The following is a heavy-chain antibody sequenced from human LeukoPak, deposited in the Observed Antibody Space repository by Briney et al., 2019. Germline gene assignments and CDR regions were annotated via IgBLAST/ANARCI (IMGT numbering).Heavy chain of an antibody. Sequence: PGGSLRLSCTASGLTFSTSGLNWVRQAPGKGLEWVASIGSTGSDRYHADSIKGRFTISRDNANNFLYLQMNSLRAEDTAVYYCATETNGRHYDYWGQGTLLTVSS. CDR1: GLTFSTSG. CDR2: IGSTGSDR. CDR3: ATETNGRHYDY. J-gene: IGHJ4*02. D-gene: IGHD1-14*01. V-gene: IGHV3-21*06.